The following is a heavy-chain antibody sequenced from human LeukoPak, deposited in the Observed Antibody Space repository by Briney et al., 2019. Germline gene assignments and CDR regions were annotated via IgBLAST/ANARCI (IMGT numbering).Heavy chain of an antibody. J-gene: IGHJ4*02. Sequence: GGSLRLSCAASGFTVITNDMTWVRQAPGKGVEGVSVLYSDGNTKYADSVQGRFTISRDNSKNTLYLEIKSLSPDDTAVYYCARGVEPLAATTLAYWGQGTLVTVSS. CDR3: ARGVEPLAATTLAY. CDR2: LYSDGNT. D-gene: IGHD2-15*01. CDR1: GFTVITND. V-gene: IGHV3-53*01.